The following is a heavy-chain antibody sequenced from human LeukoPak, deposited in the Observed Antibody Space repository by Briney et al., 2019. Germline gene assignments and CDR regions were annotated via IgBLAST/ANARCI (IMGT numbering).Heavy chain of an antibody. D-gene: IGHD3-22*01. CDR3: AIYYDSSGSIDH. CDR2: ISDSGSTI. V-gene: IGHV3-11*01. CDR1: GFIFSDYY. Sequence: GGSLRLSCAASGFIFSDYYMTWIRQTPGKGLEWLSYISDSGSTINSADSVDGRLTISRDNAKKSLFLQMNSLRAEDTAVYYCAIYYDSSGSIDHWGQGTLVTVSS. J-gene: IGHJ4*02.